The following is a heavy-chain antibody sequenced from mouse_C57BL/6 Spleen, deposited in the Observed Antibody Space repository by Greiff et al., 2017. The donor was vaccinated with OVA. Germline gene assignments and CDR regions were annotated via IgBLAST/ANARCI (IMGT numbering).Heavy chain of an antibody. J-gene: IGHJ2*01. CDR2: ISSGSSTI. CDR1: GFTFSDYG. CDR3: ARSECHGYHYFDY. V-gene: IGHV5-17*01. D-gene: IGHD2-2*01. Sequence: EVKLMESGGGLVKPGGSLKLSCAASGFTFSDYGMHWVRQAPGKGLEWVAYISSGSSTIYYADTVKGRFTFPRDNATNTLFLQMTSLRSEDTAMYYCARSECHGYHYFDYWGQGTTLTVSS.